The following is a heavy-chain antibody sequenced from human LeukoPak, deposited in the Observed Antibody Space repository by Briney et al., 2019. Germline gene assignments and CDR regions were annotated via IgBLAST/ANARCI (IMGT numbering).Heavy chain of an antibody. D-gene: IGHD3-3*01. CDR1: GGSFSGYY. CDR3: ARGRRTIFGVVRISGFYY. CDR2: INHSGST. Sequence: SETLSLTCAVYGGSFSGYYWSWIRQPPGKGLEWIGEINHSGSTNYHPSLKSRVTISVDTSKNQFSLKLSSVTAADTAVYYCARGRRTIFGVVRISGFYYWGQGTLVTVSS. J-gene: IGHJ4*02. V-gene: IGHV4-34*01.